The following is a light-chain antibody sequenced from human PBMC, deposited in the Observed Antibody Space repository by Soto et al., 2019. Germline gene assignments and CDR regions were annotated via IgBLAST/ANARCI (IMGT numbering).Light chain of an antibody. CDR3: QHYDHRPPFT. CDR2: GAS. Sequence: DIPMTQSPSSLSASVGDRVTITCQASPDIRKYLSWYQQKPGKAPKLLIYGASYLETGVPSRFSGSGYGTDFTFTISSLQPEDIATYYCQHYDHRPPFTFGPGTKVAIK. J-gene: IGKJ3*01. CDR1: PDIRKY. V-gene: IGKV1-33*01.